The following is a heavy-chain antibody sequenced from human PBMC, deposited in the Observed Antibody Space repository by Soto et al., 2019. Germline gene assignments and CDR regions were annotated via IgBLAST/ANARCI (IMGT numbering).Heavy chain of an antibody. Sequence: EVQLVESGGALVQPGGSLRLSCAASGFTFSSFGMNWLRQAPGKGLEWISYLGSSSSSIYYADSVKGRFTISRDNAKNSLFLQMDSMRVEDTAVYYCARERYSYGLGRYWGQGTLVTVSS. J-gene: IGHJ4*02. CDR1: GFTFSSFG. CDR2: LGSSSSSI. CDR3: ARERYSYGLGRY. D-gene: IGHD5-18*01. V-gene: IGHV3-48*01.